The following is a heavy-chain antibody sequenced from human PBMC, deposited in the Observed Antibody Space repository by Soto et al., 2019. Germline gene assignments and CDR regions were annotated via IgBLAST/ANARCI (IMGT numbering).Heavy chain of an antibody. V-gene: IGHV3-7*01. J-gene: IGHJ4*02. CDR2: IKQDGSEK. CDR3: VRVGEHCDGGSCYPFDS. CDR1: GFIFRNYW. Sequence: EVQLVESGGGLVQPGGSLKLSCAASGFIFRNYWMTWVRQVPGKGLEWVANIKQDGSEKYYVDSMKGRFTISRDNAKNSLYLQMNSLRAGDTAVYYCVRVGEHCDGGSCYPFDSWGQGTLVSVST. D-gene: IGHD2-15*01.